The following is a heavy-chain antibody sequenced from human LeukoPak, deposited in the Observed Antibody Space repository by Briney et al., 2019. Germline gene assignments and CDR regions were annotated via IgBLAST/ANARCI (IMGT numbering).Heavy chain of an antibody. D-gene: IGHD5/OR15-5a*01. J-gene: IGHJ4*02. CDR2: IYHSGSA. V-gene: IGHV4-31*03. CDR3: ARGTLRLFDY. CDR1: GGSISSGGHY. Sequence: PSETLSLTCTVSGGSISSGGHYWSWIRQHPAKGLEWIGYIYHSGSAYYNPSLESRVTISIDTSKNQFSLKLTSVTAADTAVYFCARGTLRLFDYWGQGTLVTVSS.